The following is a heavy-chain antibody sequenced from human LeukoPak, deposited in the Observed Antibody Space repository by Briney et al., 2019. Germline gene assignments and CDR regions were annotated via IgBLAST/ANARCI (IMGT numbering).Heavy chain of an antibody. J-gene: IGHJ4*02. CDR3: ARDPYYGDYVV. V-gene: IGHV3-48*03. D-gene: IGHD4-17*01. CDR2: ISSSGSTI. CDR1: GFTFSSYE. Sequence: PGGSLRLSCAASGFTFSSYEMNWVRQAPGKGLEWVSYISSSGSTIYFADSVKGRFTISRDNAKNSLYLQMNSLRAEDTAVYYCARDPYYGDYVVWGQGTLVTVSS.